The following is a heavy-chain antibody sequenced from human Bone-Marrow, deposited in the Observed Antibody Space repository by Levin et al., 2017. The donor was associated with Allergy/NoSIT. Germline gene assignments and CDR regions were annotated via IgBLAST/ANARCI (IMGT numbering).Heavy chain of an antibody. CDR1: TLTFSDHY. CDR3: ARDEYSSAYDRFSFWYFDL. V-gene: IGHV3-72*01. D-gene: IGHD6-6*01. J-gene: IGHJ2*01. Sequence: GGSLRLSCVASTLTFSDHYMDWVRQAPGKGLEWVGRIRNRADNYLTEYAASVKGRFTISRDNSKNTLFLQMNSLRVEDTAMYYCARDEYSSAYDRFSFWYFDLWGRGTLVTVSS. CDR2: IRNRADNYLT.